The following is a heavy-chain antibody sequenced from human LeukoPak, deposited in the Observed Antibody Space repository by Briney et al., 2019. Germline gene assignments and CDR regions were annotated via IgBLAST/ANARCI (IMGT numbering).Heavy chain of an antibody. CDR2: INPSSGDT. Sequence: ASVKVSCKPSGYSFTAYHLHWVRQAPGQGLGWMGWINPSSGDTRYAQTFQGRVTMTRDTSISTAYMELDSLTSDDTAVYFCARIGTMIFGDYWGQGTLVIVSS. D-gene: IGHD3/OR15-3a*01. J-gene: IGHJ4*02. CDR1: GYSFTAYH. CDR3: ARIGTMIFGDY. V-gene: IGHV1-2*02.